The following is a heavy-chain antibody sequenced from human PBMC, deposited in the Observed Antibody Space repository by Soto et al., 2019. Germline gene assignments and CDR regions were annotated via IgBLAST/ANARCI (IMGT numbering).Heavy chain of an antibody. CDR1: GGTFRNYP. J-gene: IGHJ4*02. Sequence: QVQLVQSGAEVKKPGSSVKVSCKASGGTFRNYPINWVRQAPGQGLEWMGSIFPLTDIPDYAQNFQARLTMSADKSMNTAYMELSRLTSDEAAMYFCARGPLVVLNYFESWGQGTLVTVSS. CDR3: ARGPLVVLNYFES. V-gene: IGHV1-69*02. CDR2: IFPLTDIP.